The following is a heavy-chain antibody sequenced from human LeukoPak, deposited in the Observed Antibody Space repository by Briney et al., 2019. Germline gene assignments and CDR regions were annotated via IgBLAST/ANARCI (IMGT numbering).Heavy chain of an antibody. CDR2: ISYDGSNK. CDR3: ARDRYMTTVTTAGDY. Sequence: GGSLRLSCAASGFTFSSYGMHWVRQAPGKGLEWVAVISYDGSNKYYADSVKGRFTISRDNSKNTLYLQMNSLRAEDTAVYYCARDRYMTTVTTAGDYWGQGTLVTVSS. V-gene: IGHV3-30*03. CDR1: GFTFSSYG. D-gene: IGHD4-17*01. J-gene: IGHJ4*02.